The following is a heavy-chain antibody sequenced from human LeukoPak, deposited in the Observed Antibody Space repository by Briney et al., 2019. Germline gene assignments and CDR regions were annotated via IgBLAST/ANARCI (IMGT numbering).Heavy chain of an antibody. CDR2: ISGSGGGT. Sequence: GGSLRLSCAASGFTFSSHGMSWVRQAPGKGLEWVSGISGSGGGTFYADSVRGRFSISRDNSKNTVYLQMNSLRAEDTAVYYCAKSATTVTSNFDYWGQGTLVTVSS. D-gene: IGHD4-17*01. CDR3: AKSATTVTSNFDY. CDR1: GFTFSSHG. V-gene: IGHV3-23*01. J-gene: IGHJ4*02.